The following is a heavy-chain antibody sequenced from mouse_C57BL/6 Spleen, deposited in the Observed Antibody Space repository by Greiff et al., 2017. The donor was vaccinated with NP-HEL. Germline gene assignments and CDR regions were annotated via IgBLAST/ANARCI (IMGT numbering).Heavy chain of an antibody. Sequence: VQLQQPGAELVRPGSSVKLSCKASGYTFTSYWMHWVKQRPIQGLEWIGNIDPSDSETHYNQKFKDKATLTVDKSSSTAYMQLSSLTSEDSAVYYCARSDDYDPWYFDVWGTGTTVTVSS. CDR2: IDPSDSET. D-gene: IGHD2-4*01. J-gene: IGHJ1*03. CDR1: GYTFTSYW. V-gene: IGHV1-52*01. CDR3: ARSDDYDPWYFDV.